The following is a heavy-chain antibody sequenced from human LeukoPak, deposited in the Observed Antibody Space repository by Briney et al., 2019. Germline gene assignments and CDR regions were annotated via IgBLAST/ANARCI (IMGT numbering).Heavy chain of an antibody. J-gene: IGHJ4*02. Sequence: GGSLRLSCAASGFTFDDYAMHWVRQAPGKGLEWVSGISWNSGSIGYADSVKGRFTISRDNAKNSLYLQMNSMRAEDTALYYCAKESYYYGSGSLDYWGQGTLVTVSS. V-gene: IGHV3-9*01. D-gene: IGHD3-10*01. CDR2: ISWNSGSI. CDR3: AKESYYYGSGSLDY. CDR1: GFTFDDYA.